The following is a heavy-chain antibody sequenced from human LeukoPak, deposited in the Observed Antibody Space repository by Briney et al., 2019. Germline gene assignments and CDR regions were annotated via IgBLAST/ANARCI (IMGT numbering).Heavy chain of an antibody. D-gene: IGHD3-10*01. CDR3: AREGVGVRDSVAFDI. CDR1: GGTFSSYA. Sequence: VHVSCMASGGTFSSYAISGVRQAPGRGLEGVGGIIPIFGTANYAQKFRGRVTITADESTSTAYMELSSLRSEDTAVYYCAREGVGVRDSVAFDIWGQGTMVTVSS. V-gene: IGHV1-69*01. J-gene: IGHJ3*02. CDR2: IIPIFGTA.